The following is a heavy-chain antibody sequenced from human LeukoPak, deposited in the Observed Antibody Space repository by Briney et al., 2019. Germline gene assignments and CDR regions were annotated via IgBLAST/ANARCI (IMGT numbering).Heavy chain of an antibody. J-gene: IGHJ4*02. V-gene: IGHV3-7*01. Sequence: GGSLRLSCAASGFTFSAPWMTWVRQAPGKGLEWVANIKDNGRGEYYVDSVKGRFTVSRDNAKNSVYLQMNSLRAEDTAVYYCARDGSRGWDYWGQGTLVTVSS. D-gene: IGHD1-26*01. CDR3: ARDGSRGWDY. CDR2: IKDNGRGE. CDR1: GFTFSAPW.